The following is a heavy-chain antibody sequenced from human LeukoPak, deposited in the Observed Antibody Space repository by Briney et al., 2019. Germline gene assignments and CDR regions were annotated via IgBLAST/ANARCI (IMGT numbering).Heavy chain of an antibody. CDR1: GFTFSSYS. CDR3: ARNEGSF. D-gene: IGHD1-26*01. V-gene: IGHV3-21*04. CDR2: ISSSSSYI. Sequence: TGGSLRLSCAASGFTFSSYSMNWVRQAPGKGLEWVSSISSSSSYIYYADSVKGRFTISRDNAKNSLFLQMDSLRAEETAVYYCARNEGSFWGQGTLVTVSS. J-gene: IGHJ4*02.